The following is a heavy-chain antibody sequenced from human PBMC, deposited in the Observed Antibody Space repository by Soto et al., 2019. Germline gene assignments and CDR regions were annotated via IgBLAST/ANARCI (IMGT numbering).Heavy chain of an antibody. Sequence: GGSLRLSCAASGFTLSTYWMHWVRQVPGKGLVWVSRIKTDGTTTTYADSVKGRFSISRDNAKNMLYLQMNNLRVEDTAVYYCVRDQDTYGLAVINFWGQATVVTVSS. V-gene: IGHV3-74*03. CDR3: VRDQDTYGLAVINF. CDR2: IKTDGTTT. CDR1: GFTLSTYW. J-gene: IGHJ4*02. D-gene: IGHD2-21*01.